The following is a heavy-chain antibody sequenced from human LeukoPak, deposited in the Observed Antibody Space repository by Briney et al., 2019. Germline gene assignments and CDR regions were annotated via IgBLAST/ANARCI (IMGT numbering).Heavy chain of an antibody. CDR2: IIPIFGTA. Sequence: SAKVSCKASGGTFSSYAISWVRQAPGQGLEWMGGIIPIFGTANYAQKFQGRVTITADESTSTAYMELSSLRSEDTAVYYCAREGGYDSWGAFDIWGQGTMVTVSS. J-gene: IGHJ3*02. V-gene: IGHV1-69*13. CDR3: AREGGYDSWGAFDI. D-gene: IGHD5-12*01. CDR1: GGTFSSYA.